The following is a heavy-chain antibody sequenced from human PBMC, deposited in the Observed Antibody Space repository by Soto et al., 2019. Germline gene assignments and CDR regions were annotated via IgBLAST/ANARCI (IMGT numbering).Heavy chain of an antibody. CDR3: ARDLDGSGSYYTNY. CDR1: GYTFSSSG. J-gene: IGHJ4*02. Sequence: ASVKVSCKTSGYTFSSSGISWVRQAPGQGLEWMGWISPHKGDTYYAQRLQGRVTMTTDTSTSTAYMELRSLRSEDTAVYFCARDLDGSGSYYTNYWGQGTLVTVSS. D-gene: IGHD3-10*01. CDR2: ISPHKGDT. V-gene: IGHV1-18*01.